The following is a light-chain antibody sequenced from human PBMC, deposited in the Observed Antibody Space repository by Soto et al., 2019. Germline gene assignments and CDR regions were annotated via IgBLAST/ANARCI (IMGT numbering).Light chain of an antibody. CDR2: DVS. V-gene: IGLV2-14*03. CDR1: SSDVGGYNY. J-gene: IGLJ1*01. CDR3: SSYTTSNTRQIV. Sequence: QSALTQPASVSGSPAQSITISCTGTSSDVGGYNYVSWYQHHPGKAPKLLIYDVSNRPSGVSNRFSGSKSDNTASLTISGLQPEYEADYYCSSYTTSNTRQIVFGTGTKLTVL.